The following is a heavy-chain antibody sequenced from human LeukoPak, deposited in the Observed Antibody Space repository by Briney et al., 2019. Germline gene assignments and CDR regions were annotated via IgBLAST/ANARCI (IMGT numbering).Heavy chain of an antibody. CDR1: GFTFSSYE. CDR2: IRYDGSNK. CDR3: AKVKSGPGLWREFDY. Sequence: PGGSLRLSCAASGFTFSSYEMNWVRQAPGKGLEWVAFIRYDGSNKYYADSVKGRFTTSRDNSKNTLYLQMNSLRAEDTAVYYCAKVKSGPGLWREFDYWGQGTLVTVSS. D-gene: IGHD3-16*01. J-gene: IGHJ4*02. V-gene: IGHV3-30*02.